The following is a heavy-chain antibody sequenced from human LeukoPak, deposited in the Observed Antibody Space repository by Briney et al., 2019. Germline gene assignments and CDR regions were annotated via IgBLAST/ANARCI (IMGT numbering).Heavy chain of an antibody. J-gene: IGHJ4*02. Sequence: GGSLRLSCAASGFTFSSYGMHWVRQAPGKGLEWVAVIWYNGSNKYYADSVKGRFTISRDNSKSTLYLQMNSLRAEDTAVYYCARDRFPYGDPGSFDYWGQGTLVTVSS. CDR1: GFTFSSYG. CDR2: IWYNGSNK. CDR3: ARDRFPYGDPGSFDY. D-gene: IGHD4-17*01. V-gene: IGHV3-33*01.